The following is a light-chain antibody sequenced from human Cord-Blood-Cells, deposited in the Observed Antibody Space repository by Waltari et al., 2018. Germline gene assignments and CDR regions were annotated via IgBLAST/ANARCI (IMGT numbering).Light chain of an antibody. CDR3: NSRDSSGNHLRV. CDR1: SLRSYY. Sequence: SSELTQDPAVSVALGQTVRITCQGDSLRSYYASWYPQKPGQAPVLVIYGKNNQPSGIPDRFSGSSSGNTASLTITGAQAEDEADYYCNSRDSSGNHLRVFGGGTKLTVL. CDR2: GKN. J-gene: IGLJ3*02. V-gene: IGLV3-19*01.